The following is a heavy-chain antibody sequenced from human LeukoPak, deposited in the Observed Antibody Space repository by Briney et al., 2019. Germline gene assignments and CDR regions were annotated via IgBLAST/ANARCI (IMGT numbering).Heavy chain of an antibody. CDR3: ARKLGYCSSTSCCDWYYYYGMDV. Sequence: GGSLRLSCAASGFTFSSYSMNWVRQAPGKGLEWVSSISSSSSYIYYADSVKGRFTISRDNAKNSLYLQMNSLRAEDTAVYYCARKLGYCSSTSCCDWYYYYGMDVWGQGTTVTVSS. CDR1: GFTFSSYS. V-gene: IGHV3-21*01. J-gene: IGHJ6*02. CDR2: ISSSSSYI. D-gene: IGHD2-2*01.